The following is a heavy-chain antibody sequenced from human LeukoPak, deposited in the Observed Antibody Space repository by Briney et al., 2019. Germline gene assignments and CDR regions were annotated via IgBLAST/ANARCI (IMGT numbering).Heavy chain of an antibody. J-gene: IGHJ4*02. V-gene: IGHV4-38-2*01. CDR3: ARCGSGSSRNDY. D-gene: IGHD1-26*01. CDR1: GYSISSGYY. Sequence: SETLSLTCAVSGYSISSGYYWGWIRQPPGKGLEWIGIIYHSGSTYYNPSLKSRVTISVDTSKNQFSLKLSSVTAADTAVYYCARCGSGSSRNDYWGQGTLVTVSS. CDR2: IYHSGST.